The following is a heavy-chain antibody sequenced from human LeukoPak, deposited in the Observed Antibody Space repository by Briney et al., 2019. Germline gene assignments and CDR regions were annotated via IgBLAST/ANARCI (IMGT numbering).Heavy chain of an antibody. D-gene: IGHD5-18*01. CDR3: ARVDTAEFDP. CDR1: GGSISSYY. V-gene: IGHV4-59*01. Sequence: SETLSLTCTVSGGSISSYYRSWIRQPPGKGLEWIGYIYYSGSTNYNPSLKSRVTISVDTSKNQFSLKLSSVTAADTAVYYCARVDTAEFDPWGQGTLVTVSS. CDR2: IYYSGST. J-gene: IGHJ5*02.